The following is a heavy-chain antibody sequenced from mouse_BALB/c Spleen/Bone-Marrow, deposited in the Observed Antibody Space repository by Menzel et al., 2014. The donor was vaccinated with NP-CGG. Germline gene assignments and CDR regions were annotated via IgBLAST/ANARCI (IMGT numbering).Heavy chain of an antibody. Sequence: VQLQQSGAELVRPGASVKLSCKASGYSFTSYWLNWVKQRPGQGLEWIGMIHPSDSETRLNQKFKDKATLTVDKSSSTAYMQRSSPTSEASAVYYCRYGYSMCYFDYWGQGTTLTVSS. V-gene: IGHV1S82*01. J-gene: IGHJ2*01. CDR2: IHPSDSET. CDR3: RYGYSMCYFDY. D-gene: IGHD2-14*01. CDR1: GYSFTSYW.